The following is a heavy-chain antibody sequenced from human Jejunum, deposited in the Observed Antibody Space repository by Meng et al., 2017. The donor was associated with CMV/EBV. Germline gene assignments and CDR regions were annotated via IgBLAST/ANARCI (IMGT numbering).Heavy chain of an antibody. CDR1: GFTFDDYY. D-gene: IGHD1-26*01. V-gene: IGHV3-11*05. J-gene: IGHJ5*02. CDR3: ASQSGKYWPAANSFGP. Sequence: QVHLVESWRGWVKHGGSLRLSCAASGFTFDDYYMNWIRQAPGKGLEWVSSVSSVSSYTNYADSVKGRFTISRDNFKNTLFLQMNSLRVEDTAIYYCASQSGKYWPAANSFGPWGQGTLVTVSS. CDR2: VSSVSSYT.